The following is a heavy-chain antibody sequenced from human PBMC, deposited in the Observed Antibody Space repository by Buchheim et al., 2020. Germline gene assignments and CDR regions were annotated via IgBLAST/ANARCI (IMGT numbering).Heavy chain of an antibody. D-gene: IGHD3-10*01. V-gene: IGHV3-20*04. CDR2: INWKSSST. CDR3: MRGGYGSGSGGH. CDR1: GFNFDDYG. Sequence: DVQLVESGGGVVRPGGSLRLSCVASGFNFDDYGMSWVRQIPGKGLEWVSGINWKSSSTGYADSVKGRFSISRDNAKKSLFLQMNSLRDEDSALYYCMRGGYGSGSGGHWGQGTL. J-gene: IGHJ4*02.